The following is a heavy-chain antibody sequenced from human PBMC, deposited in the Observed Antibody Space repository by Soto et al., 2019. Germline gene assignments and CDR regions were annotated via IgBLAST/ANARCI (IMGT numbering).Heavy chain of an antibody. J-gene: IGHJ5*02. Sequence: ASVKVSCKASGYTFTSYDINWVRQATGQGLEWMGWMNPNSGNTGYAQKFQGRVTMTRNTSISTAYMELSSLRSEDTAVYYCAREGGQQLVLGFDPWGQGTLVTVSS. CDR1: GYTFTSYD. V-gene: IGHV1-8*01. CDR3: AREGGQQLVLGFDP. D-gene: IGHD6-6*01. CDR2: MNPNSGNT.